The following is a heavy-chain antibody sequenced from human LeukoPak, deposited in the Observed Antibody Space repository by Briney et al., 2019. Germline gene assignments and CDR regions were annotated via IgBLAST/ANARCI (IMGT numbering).Heavy chain of an antibody. CDR3: ARRSGIAVAGAFDY. CDR1: GFTFSSHG. D-gene: IGHD6-19*01. J-gene: IGHJ4*02. V-gene: IGHV3-23*01. CDR2: ITGSGGNR. Sequence: PGETLRLSCAASGFTFSSHGMNWVRQAPGKGLEWVSGITGSGGNRYYADSVKGRFTISRDNSKNTLYLQMNSLRAEDTAVYYCARRSGIAVAGAFDYWGQGTLVTVSS.